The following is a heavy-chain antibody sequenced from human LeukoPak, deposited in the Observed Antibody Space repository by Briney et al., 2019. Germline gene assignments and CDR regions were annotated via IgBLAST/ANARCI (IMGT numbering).Heavy chain of an antibody. CDR2: ISSSSSYI. J-gene: IGHJ5*02. CDR1: GFTFSSYS. V-gene: IGHV3-21*01. Sequence: PGGSLRLSCAASGFTFSSYSMNWVRQAPGKGLEWVSSISSSSSYIYYADSVKGRFTTSRDNAKSSLYLQMNSLRAEDTAVYYCARGITMVRGVRGPSFDPWGQGTLVTVSS. CDR3: ARGITMVRGVRGPSFDP. D-gene: IGHD3-10*01.